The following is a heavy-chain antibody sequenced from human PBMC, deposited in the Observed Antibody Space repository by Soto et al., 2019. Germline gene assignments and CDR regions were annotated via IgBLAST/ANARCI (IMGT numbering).Heavy chain of an antibody. Sequence: QVQLQQWGAGLLKPSETLSLTCAVYGGSFSGYYWTWIRQPPGTGLEWIGEINHSGSTNYNPSLKSPVTLSVDAAKDLVPLKLSSVTAAGPAVYHCARDKITGLFDYWGQGALITVSS. CDR3: ARDKITGLFDY. J-gene: IGHJ4*02. V-gene: IGHV4-34*01. CDR1: GGSFSGYY. CDR2: INHSGST. D-gene: IGHD2-8*02.